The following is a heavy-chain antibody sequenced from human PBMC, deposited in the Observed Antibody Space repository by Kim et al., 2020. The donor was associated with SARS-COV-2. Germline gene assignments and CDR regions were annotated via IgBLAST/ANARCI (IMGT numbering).Heavy chain of an antibody. J-gene: IGHJ3*02. CDR2: IKQDGNQK. Sequence: GGCLRLSCAASGFTFSSYWMTWVRQAPGKGLEWVANIKQDGNQKYYVDSVKGRFTISRDNAKNSLYLQMNSLRAEDTAVYYCARDGDLYSSGKDAFDIWG. D-gene: IGHD6-19*01. CDR3: ARDGDLYSSGKDAFDI. CDR1: GFTFSSYW. V-gene: IGHV3-7*01.